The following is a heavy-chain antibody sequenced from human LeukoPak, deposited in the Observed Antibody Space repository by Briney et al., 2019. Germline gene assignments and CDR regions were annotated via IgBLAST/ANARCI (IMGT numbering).Heavy chain of an antibody. J-gene: IGHJ4*02. CDR2: ISGSGGST. D-gene: IGHD3-10*01. Sequence: GESLKISCAASGFTFSSYAMSWVRQAPGKGLEWVSAISGSGGSTYYADSVKGRFTISRDNSKNTLYLQMNSLRAEDTAVYYCAKDRDGVRVYWGQGTLVTVSS. CDR1: GFTFSSYA. V-gene: IGHV3-23*01. CDR3: AKDRDGVRVY.